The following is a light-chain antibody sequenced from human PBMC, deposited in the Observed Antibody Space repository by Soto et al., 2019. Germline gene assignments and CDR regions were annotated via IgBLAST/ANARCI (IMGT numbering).Light chain of an antibody. CDR1: QSVSSGY. J-gene: IGKJ1*01. CDR2: GAS. V-gene: IGKV3-20*01. CDR3: QQCGSSPLT. Sequence: EIVLTQSPGTLSLSPGERATLSCRASQSVSSGYLAWYQQKPGQAPRLLIYGASSRATGIPDRFSGSGSGTDFTLTISKLEPEDFAVYYCQQCGSSPLTFGQGTKVEIK.